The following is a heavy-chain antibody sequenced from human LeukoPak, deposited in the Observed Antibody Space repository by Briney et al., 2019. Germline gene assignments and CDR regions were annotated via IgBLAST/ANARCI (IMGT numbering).Heavy chain of an antibody. D-gene: IGHD2-21*01. CDR1: GVSSSSYY. CDR2: IFYTGDS. CDR3: ARHRFASPLDS. Sequence: SETLSLTCTVSGVSSSSYYWSWIRQPPGKGLEWIGYIFYTGDSNHNPSLKSRVSISLDTSKDQISLKLSSVTAADTAVYYCARHRFASPLDSWGQGTLVTVSS. V-gene: IGHV4-59*08. J-gene: IGHJ4*02.